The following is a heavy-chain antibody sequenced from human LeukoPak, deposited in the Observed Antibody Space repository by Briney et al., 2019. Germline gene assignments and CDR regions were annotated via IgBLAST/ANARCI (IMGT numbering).Heavy chain of an antibody. CDR3: ARRHGSGYSYYFDY. Sequence: SETLSLTCTVSGGSISSGDFYWSWIRQPPGKGLEWIGYMYYSGSTYYNPSLKSRVTISVDTSKNQFSLKLRSVTAADTAVYYCARRHGSGYSYYFDYWGQGTLVPVSS. V-gene: IGHV4-30-4*01. CDR1: GGSISSGDFY. D-gene: IGHD3-22*01. CDR2: MYYSGST. J-gene: IGHJ4*02.